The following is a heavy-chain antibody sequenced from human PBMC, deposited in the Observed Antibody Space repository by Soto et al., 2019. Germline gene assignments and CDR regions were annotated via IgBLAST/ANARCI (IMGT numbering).Heavy chain of an antibody. D-gene: IGHD5-12*01. CDR3: ARGGYSGYDFMFDY. Sequence: SETLSLTCAVSGGSISGGGYSWNWIRQPPGKGLEYIGYIYHSGSTYYNPSLRSRVIMSLDKPKNHFSLRLSSVTAADTAVYYCARGGYSGYDFMFDYWGRGTLVTVSS. CDR2: IYHSGST. V-gene: IGHV4-30-2*01. J-gene: IGHJ4*02. CDR1: GGSISGGGYS.